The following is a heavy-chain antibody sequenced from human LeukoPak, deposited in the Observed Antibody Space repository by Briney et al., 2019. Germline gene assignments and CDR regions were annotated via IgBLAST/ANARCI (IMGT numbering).Heavy chain of an antibody. J-gene: IGHJ5*02. V-gene: IGHV1-69*04. CDR3: ARGAAGLPIVYNWFDP. D-gene: IGHD6-13*01. CDR2: IIPILGIA. CDR1: GGTFSSYA. Sequence: SVKVSCKASGGTFSSYAISWVRQAPGQGLEWMGRIIPILGIANYAQKFQGRVTITADKSTSTAYMELSSLRSEDTAVYYCARGAAGLPIVYNWFDPWGQGTLVTVSS.